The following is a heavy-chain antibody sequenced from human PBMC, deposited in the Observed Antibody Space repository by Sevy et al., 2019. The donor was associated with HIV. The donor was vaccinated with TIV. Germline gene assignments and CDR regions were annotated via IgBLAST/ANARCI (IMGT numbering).Heavy chain of an antibody. D-gene: IGHD5-18*01. CDR1: GFTFSSYA. J-gene: IGHJ4*02. CDR3: ARDNLGGYSYGFG. Sequence: GGSLRLSCAASGFTFSSYAMHWVRQAPGKGLEWVAVISYDGSNKYYADSVKGRFTISRDNSKNTLYLQMNSLRAEDTPVYYCARDNLGGYSYGFGWGQGTLVTVSS. CDR2: ISYDGSNK. V-gene: IGHV3-30-3*01.